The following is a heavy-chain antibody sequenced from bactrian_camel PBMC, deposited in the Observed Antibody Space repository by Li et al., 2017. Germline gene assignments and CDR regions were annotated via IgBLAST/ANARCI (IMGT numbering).Heavy chain of an antibody. CDR1: RSLYSVDC. V-gene: IGHV3S53*01. CDR2: ISDDGT. CDR3: AADCPFACSGGYCFHDYNA. J-gene: IGHJ4*01. Sequence: VQLVESGGASVQAGGSLRLSCAASRSLYSVDCMGWVRQAPGKEREGVAAISDDGTSYADSVKGRFSISKDNANNTLFLQMNNLKPEDTAMYYCAADCPFACSGGYCFHDYNAWGQGTQVTVS. D-gene: IGHD2*01.